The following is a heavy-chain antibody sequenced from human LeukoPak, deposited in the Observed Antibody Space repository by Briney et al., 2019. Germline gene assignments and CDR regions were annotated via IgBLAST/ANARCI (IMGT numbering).Heavy chain of an antibody. J-gene: IGHJ4*02. Sequence: SETLSLTCTVSGGSISSSSYYWGWIRQPPGKGLGWIGSIYYSGSTYYNPSLKSRVTISVDTSKNQFSLKLSSVTAADTAVYYCARELEKYYYGSGSYYHYWGQGTLVTVSS. CDR1: GGSISSSSYY. CDR3: ARELEKYYYGSGSYYHY. CDR2: IYYSGST. D-gene: IGHD3-10*01. V-gene: IGHV4-39*07.